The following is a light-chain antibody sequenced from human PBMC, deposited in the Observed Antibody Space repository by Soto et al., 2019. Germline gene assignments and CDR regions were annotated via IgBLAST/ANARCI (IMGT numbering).Light chain of an antibody. CDR2: EVS. V-gene: IGLV2-14*01. CDR1: SSDVGGYNY. J-gene: IGLJ1*01. CDR3: SSYTTSITLYV. Sequence: QSALTQPASVSGSPGQSITISRTGTSSDVGGYNYVSWYQQHPGKAPKLMIYEVSNRPSGVSNRFSGSKSGNTASLTISGLQVEDEADYYCSSYTTSITLYVFGTGTKVTVL.